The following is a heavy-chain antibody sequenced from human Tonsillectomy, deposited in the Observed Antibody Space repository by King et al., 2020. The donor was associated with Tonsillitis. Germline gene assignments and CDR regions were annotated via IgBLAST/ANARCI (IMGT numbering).Heavy chain of an antibody. D-gene: IGHD3-3*01. CDR1: GFTFSSYG. V-gene: IGHV3-33*08. J-gene: IGHJ3*02. Sequence: VQLVESGGGVVQPGRSLRLSCAASGFTFSSYGMHWVRQAPGKGLEWVAVIWYDGSNKYYADSVKGRFTISRDNSKNTLYLQMNSLRAEDTAVYYCARKGRSFDFWSGSQGAFDIWGQGTMVTVSS. CDR3: ARKGRSFDFWSGSQGAFDI. CDR2: IWYDGSNK.